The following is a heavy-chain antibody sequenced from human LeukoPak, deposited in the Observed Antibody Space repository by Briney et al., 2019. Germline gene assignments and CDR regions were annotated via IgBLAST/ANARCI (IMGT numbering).Heavy chain of an antibody. D-gene: IGHD3-22*01. J-gene: IGHJ4*02. CDR2: ISSSSSYI. Sequence: GGSLRLSCAASGFTFSSYSMNWVRQAPGKGLEWVSSISSSSSYIYYADSVKGRFTISRDNSKNTLYLQMNSLRAEDTAVYYCAKDPYYYDSSGYPKGFDYWGQGTLVTVSS. CDR1: GFTFSSYS. CDR3: AKDPYYYDSSGYPKGFDY. V-gene: IGHV3-21*04.